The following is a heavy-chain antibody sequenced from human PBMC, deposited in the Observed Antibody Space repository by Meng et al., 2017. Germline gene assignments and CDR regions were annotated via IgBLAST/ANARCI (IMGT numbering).Heavy chain of an antibody. CDR2: INHSGST. D-gene: IGHD1-26*01. V-gene: IGHV4-34*01. CDR3: VRDVRGTYFEY. Sequence: QVQLQQWGAGLLKPSETLSLTCAVYGGSFSGYYWSWIRQPPGKGLEWIGEINHSGSTNYNPSLKSRVTISVDTSKNHFSLQLNSVTPEDTAVYYCVRDVRGTYFEYWGQGTLVTVSS. J-gene: IGHJ4*02. CDR1: GGSFSGYY.